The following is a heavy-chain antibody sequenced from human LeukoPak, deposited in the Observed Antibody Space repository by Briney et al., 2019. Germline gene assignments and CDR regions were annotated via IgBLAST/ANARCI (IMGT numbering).Heavy chain of an antibody. D-gene: IGHD6-19*01. Sequence: SVQVSCKASAYTFTGYYLHWVRQAPGQGFEWMGWIHPNSGDTNYAQKFEGRVTMIRDTSISTAYMELSSLRSDDSAVYYCARLAAVPGWGKGTLVTVSS. CDR3: ARLAAVPG. V-gene: IGHV1-2*02. J-gene: IGHJ1*01. CDR1: AYTFTGYY. CDR2: IHPNSGDT.